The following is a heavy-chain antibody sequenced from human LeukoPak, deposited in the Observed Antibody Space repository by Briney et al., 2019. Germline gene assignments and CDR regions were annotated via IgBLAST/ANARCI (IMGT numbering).Heavy chain of an antibody. J-gene: IGHJ4*02. Sequence: ASVKVSCKVSGYTLTELSMHWVRQAPGKGLEWMGGFDPEGGETIYAQKFQGRVTMTEDTSTDTAYMELSSLRSEDTAVYYCAASPELRWYNPGVDYWGQGTLVTVSS. CDR2: FDPEGGET. CDR1: GYTLTELS. D-gene: IGHD4-23*01. V-gene: IGHV1-24*01. CDR3: AASPELRWYNPGVDY.